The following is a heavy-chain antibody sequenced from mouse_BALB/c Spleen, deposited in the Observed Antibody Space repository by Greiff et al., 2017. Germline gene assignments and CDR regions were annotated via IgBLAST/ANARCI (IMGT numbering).Heavy chain of an antibody. Sequence: DVQLVESGGGLVKPGGSLKLSCAASGFTFSDYYMYWVRQTPEKRLEWVATISDGGSYTYYPDSVKGRFTISRDNAKNNLYLQMSSLKSEDTAMYYCASTTTASYYYAMDYWGQGTSVTVSS. V-gene: IGHV5-4*02. D-gene: IGHD1-2*01. CDR1: GFTFSDYY. J-gene: IGHJ4*01. CDR2: ISDGGSYT. CDR3: ASTTTASYYYAMDY.